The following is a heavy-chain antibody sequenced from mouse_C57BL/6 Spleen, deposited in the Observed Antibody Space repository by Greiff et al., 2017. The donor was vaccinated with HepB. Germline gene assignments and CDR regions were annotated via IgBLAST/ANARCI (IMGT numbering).Heavy chain of an antibody. CDR2: ISDGGSYT. CDR1: GFTFSSYA. Sequence: EVMLVESGGGLVKPGGSLKLSCAASGFTFSSYAMSWVRQTPEKRLEWVATISDGGSYTYYPDNVKGRFTISRDNAKNNLYLQMSHLKSEDTAMYYCARDRLWDYWGQGTTLTVSS. J-gene: IGHJ2*01. CDR3: ARDRLWDY. V-gene: IGHV5-4*01.